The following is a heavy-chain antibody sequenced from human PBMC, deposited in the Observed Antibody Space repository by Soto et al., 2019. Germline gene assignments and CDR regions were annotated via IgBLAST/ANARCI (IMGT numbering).Heavy chain of an antibody. J-gene: IGHJ5*02. D-gene: IGHD2-21*02. Sequence: QVQLVQSGAAVKKPGSSVKVSCKASGGTFSSYTISWVRQAPGQGLEWMGRIIPILGIANYAQKFQGRVTITADKSTSTAYMELSSLRSEDTAVYYCARAGGDTQGWFDPWGQGTLVTVSS. V-gene: IGHV1-69*02. CDR3: ARAGGDTQGWFDP. CDR1: GGTFSSYT. CDR2: IIPILGIA.